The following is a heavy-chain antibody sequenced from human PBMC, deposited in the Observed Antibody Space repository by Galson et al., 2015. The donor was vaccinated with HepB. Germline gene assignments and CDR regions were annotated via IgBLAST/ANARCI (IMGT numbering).Heavy chain of an antibody. CDR3: ATGGYKYVY. CDR2: IKQDGSDK. V-gene: IGHV3-7*03. CDR1: GFTFSSYW. J-gene: IGHJ4*02. D-gene: IGHD5-18*01. Sequence: SLRLSCAVSGFTFSSYWMSWVRQAPGKGLEWVANIKQDGSDKYYVDSVKGRFTISRDNAKNSLYLQMNSLRAEDTAVYYCATGGYKYVYWGQGTLVTVSS.